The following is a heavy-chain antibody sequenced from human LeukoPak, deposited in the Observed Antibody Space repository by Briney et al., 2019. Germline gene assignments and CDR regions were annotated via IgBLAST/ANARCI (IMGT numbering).Heavy chain of an antibody. V-gene: IGHV4-59*01. J-gene: IGHJ4*02. D-gene: IGHD4-23*01. Sequence: NPSETLSLTCTVSGGSIGSYYWSWIRQPPGKGLEWIGYIYYSGSTNYNPSLRSRVTISIDTSKSLFSLNLSSVTAADTAVYYYATLTGNSDYWGQGTLVTVSS. CDR2: IYYSGST. CDR3: ATLTGNSDY. CDR1: GGSIGSYY.